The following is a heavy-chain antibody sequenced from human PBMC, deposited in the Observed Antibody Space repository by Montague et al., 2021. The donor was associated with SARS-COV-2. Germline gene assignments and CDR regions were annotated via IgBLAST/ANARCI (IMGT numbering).Heavy chain of an antibody. CDR2: IHSNGNT. J-gene: IGHJ4*02. CDR1: GGSISTYQ. Sequence: SETLSLTCTVSGGSISTYQWSWIRQPPGKALEWIGRIHSNGNTTYNPSLKSRVTMSVDTSKNQFSLKMTSVTAADTAMYYCARGSGHYYRRFDNWGQGTLVTVSS. CDR3: ARGSGHYYRRFDN. V-gene: IGHV4-4*07. D-gene: IGHD2-15*01.